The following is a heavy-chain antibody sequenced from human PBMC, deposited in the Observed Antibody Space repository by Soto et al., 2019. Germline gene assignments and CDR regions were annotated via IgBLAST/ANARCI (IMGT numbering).Heavy chain of an antibody. CDR3: ARDDRLVVAATRLLDY. CDR1: GFTFSSYG. D-gene: IGHD2-15*01. CDR2: IWYDGSNK. Sequence: GGSLRLSCAASGFTFSSYGMHWVRQAPGKGLEWVAVIWYDGSNKYYADSVKGRFTISRDNSKNTLYLQMNSLRAEDTAVYYCARDDRLVVAATRLLDYWGQGTLVTVSS. V-gene: IGHV3-33*01. J-gene: IGHJ4*02.